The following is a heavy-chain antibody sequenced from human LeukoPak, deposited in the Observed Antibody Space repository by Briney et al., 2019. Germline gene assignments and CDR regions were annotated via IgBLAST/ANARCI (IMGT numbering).Heavy chain of an antibody. V-gene: IGHV3-23*01. J-gene: IGHJ4*02. CDR1: GFTFSNFA. D-gene: IGHD3-22*01. Sequence: GGSLRLSCAASGFTFSNFAMSWVRQAPGKGLEWVSGMRSSGGSTEYADSVKGRFTISRDNSKRTLYLQMNSLSVEDTAIYYCARKRERYYDSLIDYWGQGTLVTVSS. CDR3: ARKRERYYDSLIDY. CDR2: MRSSGGST.